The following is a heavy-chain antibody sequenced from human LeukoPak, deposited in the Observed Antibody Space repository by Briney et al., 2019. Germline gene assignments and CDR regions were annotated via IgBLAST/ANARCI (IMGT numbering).Heavy chain of an antibody. CDR3: ARDRDCSGGSCYSGLPHPVENWFDS. Sequence: GGSLRLSCAASGFTFSSCWMHWVRQAPGKGLVWFSHIDSDGSSTSYADSVKGRFTISRDNAKNTLYLQMNSLRAEDTAVYYCARDRDCSGGSCYSGLPHPVENWFDSWGQGTLVTVSS. V-gene: IGHV3-74*01. CDR1: GFTFSSCW. D-gene: IGHD2-15*01. CDR2: IDSDGSST. J-gene: IGHJ5*01.